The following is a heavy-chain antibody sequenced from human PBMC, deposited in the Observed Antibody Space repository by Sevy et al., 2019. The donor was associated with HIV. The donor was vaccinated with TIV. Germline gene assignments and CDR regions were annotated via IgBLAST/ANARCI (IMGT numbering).Heavy chain of an antibody. D-gene: IGHD5-18*01. J-gene: IGHJ4*02. CDR1: GFTFSVYW. CDR3: GREGVGGYSYSLDY. V-gene: IGHV3-7*01. Sequence: GGSLRLSCAASGFTFSVYWMSWVRQAPGKGLEWVATMKEDGSEKYYVDSVKGRFTISRDNAKNSLYLQMNSLRAEDTAGYYCGREGVGGYSYSLDYWGQGTLVTVSS. CDR2: MKEDGSEK.